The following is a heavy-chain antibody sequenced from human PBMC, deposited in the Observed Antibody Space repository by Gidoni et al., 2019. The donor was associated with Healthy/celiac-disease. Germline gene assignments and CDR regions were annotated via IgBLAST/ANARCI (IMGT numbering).Heavy chain of an antibody. CDR3: ARISRGYCSSTSCLDAFDI. D-gene: IGHD2-2*01. Sequence: QVPLQQSGQGLVKPSQTLSLTCAISVDSVSRNTATWNWIRLSPSRGLEMLGRTYYRSKWYNNYAVSVKSRITINPDTSNNQFSLQQNSVIPEDTDVYYCARISRGYCSSTSCLDAFDIWGQGTMVTVSS. CDR1: VDSVSRNTAT. V-gene: IGHV6-1*01. J-gene: IGHJ3*02. CDR2: TYYRSKWYN.